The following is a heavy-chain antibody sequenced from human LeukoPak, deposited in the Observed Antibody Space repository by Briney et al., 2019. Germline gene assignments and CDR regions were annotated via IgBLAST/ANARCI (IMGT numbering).Heavy chain of an antibody. Sequence: GGSLRLSCAASGFTFSSYGMHWVRQAPGKGLEWVAFIRYDGSNKYYADSVKGRFTISRDNSKNTLYLQMNSLRAEDTAVYYCAKDPLDFWSGYYGYYFDYWGQGTLVTVSS. J-gene: IGHJ4*02. CDR1: GFTFSSYG. CDR2: IRYDGSNK. D-gene: IGHD3-3*01. V-gene: IGHV3-30*02. CDR3: AKDPLDFWSGYYGYYFDY.